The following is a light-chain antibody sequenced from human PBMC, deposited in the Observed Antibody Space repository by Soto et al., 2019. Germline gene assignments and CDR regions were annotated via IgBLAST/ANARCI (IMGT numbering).Light chain of an antibody. J-gene: IGKJ5*01. CDR1: QSVSSSY. V-gene: IGKV3-20*01. CDR3: QQYGSSST. Sequence: EIVLTQSPGTLSLSPGERATLSCRASQSVSSSYLAWYQQKPGQAPRLLIYGASSRPTGIPDRFSGSGSGTHFTLTISRLEPEDFAVYYCQQYGSSSTFGQGTRLEIK. CDR2: GAS.